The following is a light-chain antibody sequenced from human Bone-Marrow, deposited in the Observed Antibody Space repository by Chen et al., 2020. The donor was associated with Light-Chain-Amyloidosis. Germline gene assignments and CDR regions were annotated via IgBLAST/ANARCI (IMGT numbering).Light chain of an antibody. J-gene: IGLJ2*01. V-gene: IGLV3-25*03. CDR3: QSADSSGTHEVI. CDR1: DLPTKY. Sequence: SYELTQPPSVSVSSGQTARITCSGDDLPTKYAYWYQQKPGQAPVLVIHRDTERPSGISARFSGASSGTTATLTISGVQAEDEADYHCQSADSSGTHEVIFGGGTKLTVL. CDR2: RDT.